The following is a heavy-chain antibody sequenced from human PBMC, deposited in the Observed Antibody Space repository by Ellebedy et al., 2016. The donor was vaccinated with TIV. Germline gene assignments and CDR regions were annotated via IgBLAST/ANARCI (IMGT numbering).Heavy chain of an antibody. Sequence: PGGSLRLSCAASGFTFSSYAMSWVRQAPGKGLVWVSAISGSGGSTYYADSVKGRFTISRDNSKNSLYLQMNSLRPEDTALYYCAKDKRMITFGGVIDYWGQGTLVTVSS. J-gene: IGHJ4*02. CDR2: ISGSGGST. D-gene: IGHD3-16*01. CDR3: AKDKRMITFGGVIDY. V-gene: IGHV3-23*01. CDR1: GFTFSSYA.